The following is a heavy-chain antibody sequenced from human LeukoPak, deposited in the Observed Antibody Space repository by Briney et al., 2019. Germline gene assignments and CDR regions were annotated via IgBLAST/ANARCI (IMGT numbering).Heavy chain of an antibody. CDR2: IYTSGIT. J-gene: IGHJ4*02. V-gene: IGHV4-4*07. CDR3: ARDMGNSWQVEFDY. Sequence: SETLSLTCTVSGGSISSYYWSWIRQPAGKGLEWIGRIYTSGITNYNPSLRSRVTMSFDTSKNQFSLKLSSVTAADTAVYYCARDMGNSWQVEFDYWGQGTLVTVSS. CDR1: GGSISSYY. D-gene: IGHD6-13*01.